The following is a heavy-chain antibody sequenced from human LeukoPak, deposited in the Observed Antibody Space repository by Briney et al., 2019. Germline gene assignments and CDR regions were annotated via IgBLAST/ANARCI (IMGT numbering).Heavy chain of an antibody. CDR1: GFTFSGSA. CDR2: IRSKANSYAT. V-gene: IGHV3-73*01. D-gene: IGHD3-10*01. CDR3: TGNYYGSGSYADFDY. J-gene: IGHJ4*02. Sequence: GGSLRLSCAASGFTFSGSAMHWVRQASGKGLEWVGRIRSKANSYATAYAASVKGRFTISRDDSKNTAYLQMDSLKTEDTAVYYCTGNYYGSGSYADFDYWGQGTLVTVSS.